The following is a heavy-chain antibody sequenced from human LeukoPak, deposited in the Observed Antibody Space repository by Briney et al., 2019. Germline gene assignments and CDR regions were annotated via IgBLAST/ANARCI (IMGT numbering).Heavy chain of an antibody. CDR1: GYTFTSYG. CDR3: ARLRGITIFGVVINPIFDY. CDR2: ISAYNGNT. J-gene: IGHJ4*02. Sequence: ASVKVSCKASGYTFTSYGISWVRQAPGQGLEWMGWISAYNGNTNYAQKLQGRVTMTTDTSTSTAYMELRSLRSDDTAVYYCARLRGITIFGVVINPIFDYWGQGTLVTVSS. V-gene: IGHV1-18*01. D-gene: IGHD3-3*01.